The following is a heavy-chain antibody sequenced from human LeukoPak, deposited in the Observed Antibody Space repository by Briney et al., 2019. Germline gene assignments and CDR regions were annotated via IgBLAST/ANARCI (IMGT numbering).Heavy chain of an antibody. CDR3: ARDPSGSGLYDY. CDR2: IYYTGTT. Sequence: SETLSLTCTVSGDSISNSIYYWGWIRQPPGKGLEWIGNIYYTGTTYYNPSLKSRVTISVDKSKNQFSLKLSSVTAADTAVYYCARDPSGSGLYDYWGQGTLVTVSS. D-gene: IGHD3-10*01. V-gene: IGHV4-39*07. CDR1: GDSISNSIYY. J-gene: IGHJ4*02.